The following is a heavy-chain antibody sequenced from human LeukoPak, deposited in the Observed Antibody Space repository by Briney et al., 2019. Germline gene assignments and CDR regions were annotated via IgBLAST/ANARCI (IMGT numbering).Heavy chain of an antibody. CDR3: ARDKGYFDWLDGMDV. V-gene: IGHV3-66*01. J-gene: IGHJ6*02. Sequence: GGSLRLSCAASGFTVSSNYMSWVRQAPGKGLEWVSVIYSGGSTYYADSVKGRFTISRDNSKNTLYLQMNSLRAEDTAVYYCARDKGYFDWLDGMDVWGQGTTVTVSS. D-gene: IGHD3-9*01. CDR1: GFTVSSNY. CDR2: IYSGGST.